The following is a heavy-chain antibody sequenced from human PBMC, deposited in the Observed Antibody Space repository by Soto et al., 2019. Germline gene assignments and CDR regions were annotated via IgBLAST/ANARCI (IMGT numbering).Heavy chain of an antibody. CDR1: GGSISSGGYS. V-gene: IGHV4-30-2*01. CDR2: IYHSGRT. CDR3: ARGCGDCYSVDY. Sequence: QLQLQESGSGLVKPSQTLSLTCAVSGGSISSGGYSWSWIRQPPGKGLEGIGYIYHSGRTYYNPSLKSRVTISVDRSKNQFALKLSSVTAADTAVYYCARGCGDCYSVDYWGQGTLVTVSS. D-gene: IGHD2-21*02. J-gene: IGHJ4*02.